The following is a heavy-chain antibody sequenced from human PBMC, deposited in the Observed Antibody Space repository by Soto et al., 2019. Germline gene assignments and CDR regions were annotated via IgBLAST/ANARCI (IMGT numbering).Heavy chain of an antibody. J-gene: IGHJ6*02. Sequence: QVQLVESGGGVVQPGRSLRLSCSASGFTFSSYGMHWVRQAPVKVLEWVAVISYDGSNKYYADSVKGRFTISRDNSKNTLYLQMNSLRAEDTAVYYCAKLPGNYRYYGMDVWGQGTTVTVSS. D-gene: IGHD4-4*01. V-gene: IGHV3-30*18. CDR3: AKLPGNYRYYGMDV. CDR2: ISYDGSNK. CDR1: GFTFSSYG.